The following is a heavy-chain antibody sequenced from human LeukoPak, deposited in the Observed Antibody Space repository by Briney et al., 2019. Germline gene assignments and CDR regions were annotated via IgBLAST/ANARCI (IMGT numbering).Heavy chain of an antibody. CDR3: ARTTAGHVAFDI. CDR1: GGSISSYY. CDR2: IYTDGST. Sequence: SETLSLTCTVSGGSISSYYWSWIRQPAGKGLEWIGRIYTDGSTDYNPSLKSRLTMSVDTSKNQFSLKLSSVTAADTAVYYCARTTAGHVAFDIWGQGTMVTDSS. D-gene: IGHD4-11*01. J-gene: IGHJ3*02. V-gene: IGHV4-4*07.